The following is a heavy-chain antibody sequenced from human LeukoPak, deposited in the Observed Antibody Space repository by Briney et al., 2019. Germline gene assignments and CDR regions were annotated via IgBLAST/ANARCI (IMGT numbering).Heavy chain of an antibody. CDR3: ARDHPGYSNSDYYYYGMDV. CDR2: INPNSGGT. J-gene: IGHJ6*02. V-gene: IGHV1-2*04. D-gene: IGHD4-11*01. Sequence: ASVKVSCKASGYTFTGYYMHWVRQAPGQGLEWMGWINPNSGGTNYAQKFQGWVTMTRDTSISTAYMELSRLRSDDTAVYYCARDHPGYSNSDYYYYGMDVWGQGTTVTVSS. CDR1: GYTFTGYY.